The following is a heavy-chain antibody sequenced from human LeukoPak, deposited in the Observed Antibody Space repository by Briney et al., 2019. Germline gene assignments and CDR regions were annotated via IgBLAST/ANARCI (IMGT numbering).Heavy chain of an antibody. Sequence: SGTLSLTCAVYGGSFSGYHWSWIRQPPGKGLEWIGEINHSGSTNYNPSLKSRVTISVDTSKNQFSLKLSSVTAADTAVYYCARVAAMVLDYWGQGTLVTVSS. J-gene: IGHJ4*02. CDR1: GGSFSGYH. CDR3: ARVAAMVLDY. D-gene: IGHD3-10*01. CDR2: INHSGST. V-gene: IGHV4-34*01.